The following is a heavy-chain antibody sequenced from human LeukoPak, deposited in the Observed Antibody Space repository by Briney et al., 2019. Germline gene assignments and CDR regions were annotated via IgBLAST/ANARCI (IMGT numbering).Heavy chain of an antibody. J-gene: IGHJ4*02. D-gene: IGHD3-22*01. CDR2: INDSGST. CDR3: ARGRYDRSGYSFDY. V-gene: IGHV4-34*01. CDR1: GGSFSGYY. Sequence: SETLSLTCAVYGGSFSGYYWNWIRQPPGKGLEWIGEINDSGSTNYNPSLKSRVTISVDTSKNHFSLKLSSLTAADTAVYYCARGRYDRSGYSFDYWGQGTLVTASS.